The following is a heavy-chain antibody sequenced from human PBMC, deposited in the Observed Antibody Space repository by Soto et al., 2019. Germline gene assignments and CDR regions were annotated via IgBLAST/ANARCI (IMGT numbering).Heavy chain of an antibody. CDR1: GGSIRGYD. Sequence: SETLCVTCTVSGGSIRGYDWSWIRQPPGKGLEWIGYMYNTGSTVYNPSFKSRVTISVDTSKNRFSLKLNSVTAADTAVYYCARDLWGYCGTDCYPLDVWGQGTTVTVSS. D-gene: IGHD2-21*02. V-gene: IGHV4-59*01. CDR3: ARDLWGYCGTDCYPLDV. J-gene: IGHJ6*02. CDR2: MYNTGST.